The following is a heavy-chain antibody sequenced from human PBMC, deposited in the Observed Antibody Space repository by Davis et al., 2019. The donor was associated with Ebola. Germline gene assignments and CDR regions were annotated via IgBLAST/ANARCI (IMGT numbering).Heavy chain of an antibody. J-gene: IGHJ5*02. CDR2: IFPSKSYM. D-gene: IGHD6-19*01. V-gene: IGHV5-51*01. Sequence: GESLKISCKGSEYWIAWVRQTPGRGLEWMGMIFPSKSYMKYSPSFEGQVTISVDQSISTAYLQWSSLKASDTAVYYCARGSSGSYSWGRGTLVTVSA. CDR3: ARGSSGSYS. CDR1: EYW.